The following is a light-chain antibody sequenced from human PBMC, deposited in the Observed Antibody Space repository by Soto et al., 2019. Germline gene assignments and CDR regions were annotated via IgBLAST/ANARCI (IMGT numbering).Light chain of an antibody. CDR3: QQYDASPLT. Sequence: EIVLTQSPGTLSLSPGERATLSCRASQSLSTNSLAWYQQKPGQTPRLLIYAASTRDTDIPDRFNGSGSGTDFALTISRLEPEDFALYCCQQYDASPLTFGPGTKVDIK. J-gene: IGKJ3*01. CDR1: QSLSTNS. V-gene: IGKV3-20*01. CDR2: AAS.